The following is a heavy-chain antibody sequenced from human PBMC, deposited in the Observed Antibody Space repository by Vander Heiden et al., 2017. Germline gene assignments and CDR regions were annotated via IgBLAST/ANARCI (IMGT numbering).Heavy chain of an antibody. J-gene: IGHJ4*01. Sequence: EVQLVESGGGLVKPGGSLRPSCVVSGFPFSSYTMNWVRQAPGKGLQWVSSISTTSRYIYYADSVKGRFTISRDNAKNSLYLQMNSLRAEDTGVYYCAVDPNFWSGQWCHGPLV. V-gene: IGHV3-21*01. CDR3: AVDPNFWSGQ. CDR1: GFPFSSYT. D-gene: IGHD3-3*01. CDR2: ISTTSRYI.